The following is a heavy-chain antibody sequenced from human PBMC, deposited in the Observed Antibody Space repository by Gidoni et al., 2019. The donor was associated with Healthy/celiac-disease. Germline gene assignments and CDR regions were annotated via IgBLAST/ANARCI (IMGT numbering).Heavy chain of an antibody. V-gene: IGHV3-9*01. D-gene: IGHD5-18*01. CDR3: AKDTRQLWFSLDY. CDR1: GFTFDDYA. J-gene: IGHJ4*02. CDR2: ISWNSGSI. Sequence: EVQLVESGGGLVQPGRSLRLSCAASGFTFDDYAMHWVRQAPGKGLEWVSGISWNSGSIGYADSVKGRFTISRDNAKNSLYLQMNSLRAEDTALYYCAKDTRQLWFSLDYWGQGTLVTVSS.